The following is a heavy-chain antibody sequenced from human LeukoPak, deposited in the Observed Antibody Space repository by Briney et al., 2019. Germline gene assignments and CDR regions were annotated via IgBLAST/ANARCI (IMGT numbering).Heavy chain of an antibody. J-gene: IGHJ3*02. CDR3: ATQTAVTTLDAFDI. CDR2: IYYSGST. V-gene: IGHV4-59*01. D-gene: IGHD4-17*01. Sequence: SETLSLTCTVSGGSISSYYWSWIRQPPGKGLEWIGYIYYSGSTNYNPSLKSRVTISLDTSKNQFSLKLSSVTAADTAVYYCATQTAVTTLDAFDIWGQGTMVTVSS. CDR1: GGSISSYY.